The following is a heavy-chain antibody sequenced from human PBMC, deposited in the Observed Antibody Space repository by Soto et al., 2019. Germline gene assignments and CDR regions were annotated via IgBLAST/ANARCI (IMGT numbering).Heavy chain of an antibody. V-gene: IGHV3-74*01. Sequence: VGALRLSCAASGFTFSMYWMHWVRQVPGKGPEWVSRINDDGSHTNYADSVKGRFTISRDNAKNTLYLQMNDLRAEDTAVYYCTRGPRSTSTGTGAFWGQGTLVTVSS. CDR3: TRGPRSTSTGTGAF. CDR1: GFTFSMYW. CDR2: INDDGSHT. J-gene: IGHJ4*02. D-gene: IGHD1-1*01.